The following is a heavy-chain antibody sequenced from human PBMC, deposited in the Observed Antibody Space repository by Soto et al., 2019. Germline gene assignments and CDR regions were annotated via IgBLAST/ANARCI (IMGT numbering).Heavy chain of an antibody. Sequence: SETLSLTCAVAGAYISSSNWWSWVRRPPGKGLEWIGEIYHSGSTNYNPSLKSRVTISVDKSKNQFSLKLSSVTAADTAVYYCASIDPIVGAVDYWGQGTLVTVSS. D-gene: IGHD1-26*01. V-gene: IGHV4-4*02. CDR3: ASIDPIVGAVDY. CDR1: GAYISSSNW. J-gene: IGHJ4*02. CDR2: IYHSGST.